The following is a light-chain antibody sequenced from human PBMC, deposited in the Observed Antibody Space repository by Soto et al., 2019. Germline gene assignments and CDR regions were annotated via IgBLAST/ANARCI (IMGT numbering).Light chain of an antibody. CDR3: QQYSTYPWT. V-gene: IGKV1-5*03. CDR2: KAS. CDR1: QTISTL. J-gene: IGKJ1*01. Sequence: DIQMTQSPSTLSASVGDRVTITCRASQTISTLLAWYQQRPGKAPNLLIYKASSLESGVPSRFSGSGSGTEFTLTISSLQTDDFVTYFCQQYSTYPWTFGQGTKVEVK.